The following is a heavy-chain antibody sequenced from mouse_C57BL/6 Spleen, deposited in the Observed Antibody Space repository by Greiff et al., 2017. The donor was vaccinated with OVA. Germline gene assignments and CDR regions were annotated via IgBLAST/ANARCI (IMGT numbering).Heavy chain of an antibody. Sequence: VQLQQPGAELVKPGASVKLSCKASGYTFTSYWMQWVKQRPGQGLEWIGAIDPSDSYTNYNQKFKGKATLTVDTSSSTAYMQLRSLTSEDSAVYDCAAEVYYGSSSSVWGTGTTVTVSS. CDR2: IDPSDSYT. J-gene: IGHJ1*03. V-gene: IGHV1-50*01. CDR1: GYTFTSYW. CDR3: AAEVYYGSSSSV. D-gene: IGHD1-1*01.